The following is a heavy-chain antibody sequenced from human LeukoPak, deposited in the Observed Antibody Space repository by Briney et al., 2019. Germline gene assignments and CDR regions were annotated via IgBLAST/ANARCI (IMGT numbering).Heavy chain of an antibody. CDR2: MNHSGST. D-gene: IGHD6-19*01. V-gene: IGHV4-34*01. Sequence: SETLSLTCAVYGGSFSGYYWSWIRQPPGKGLEWIGEMNHSGSTNYNPSLKSRVTISVDTSKNQFSLRLSSVTAADTAVYYCARAGLYYYYYMDVWAKGPRSPSP. CDR1: GGSFSGYY. J-gene: IGHJ6*03. CDR3: ARAGLYYYYYMDV.